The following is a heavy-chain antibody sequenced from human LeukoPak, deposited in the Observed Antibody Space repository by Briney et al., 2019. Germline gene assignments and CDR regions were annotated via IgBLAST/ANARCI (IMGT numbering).Heavy chain of an antibody. CDR3: VREFGKIDGGT. CDR1: GFTFSSYW. V-gene: IGHV3-74*01. CDR2: INSDGSIT. Sequence: GGSLILSCAASGFTFSSYWMHWVRQAPGKGLVWVSLINSDGSITSYADSVKGRFTISRDNAKNTLFLQMNSLRAGDTAVYYCVREFGKIDGGTWGQGTLVTVSS. D-gene: IGHD3-16*01. J-gene: IGHJ5*02.